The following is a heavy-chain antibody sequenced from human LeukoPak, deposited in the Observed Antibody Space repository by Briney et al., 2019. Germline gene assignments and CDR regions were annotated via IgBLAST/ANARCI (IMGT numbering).Heavy chain of an antibody. J-gene: IGHJ4*02. CDR2: INWNGGRT. CDR1: GFTFSSIA. CDR3: ARDYDYGDYPGY. V-gene: IGHV3-20*04. D-gene: IGHD4-17*01. Sequence: GGSLRLSCAASGFTFSSIAMSWVRQAPGKGLEWVSGINWNGGRTGYADSVKGRFTISRDNAKNSLYLQMNSLRAEDTALYYCARDYDYGDYPGYWGQGTLVTVSS.